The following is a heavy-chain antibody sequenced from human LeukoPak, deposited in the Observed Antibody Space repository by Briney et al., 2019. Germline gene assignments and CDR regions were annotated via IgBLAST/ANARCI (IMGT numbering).Heavy chain of an antibody. J-gene: IGHJ6*02. CDR2: INHSGSI. D-gene: IGHD3-10*01. CDR3: ARGRAGSYYYYGMDV. CDR1: GGSFSGYY. V-gene: IGHV4-34*01. Sequence: PSETLSLTCAVYGGSFSGYYWSWIRQPPGKGLEWIGEINHSGSINYNPSLKSRVTISVDTSKNQFSLKLSSVTAADTAVYYCARGRAGSYYYYGMDVWGQGTTVTVSS.